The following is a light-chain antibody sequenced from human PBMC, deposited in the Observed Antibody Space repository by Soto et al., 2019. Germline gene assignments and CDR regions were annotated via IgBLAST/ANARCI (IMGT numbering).Light chain of an antibody. V-gene: IGLV2-8*01. J-gene: IGLJ1*01. Sequence: SALGQPPSAAGSPGQSVTISCTGTNSDVGGYKYVSWYQQHPGKAPKIMIYEINKRSSGVPDRYWGYKSGNTASLAISGLQAEDEAEYYCCSYAGTYYVFGTGTKVTVL. CDR2: EIN. CDR3: CSYAGTYYV. CDR1: NSDVGGYKY.